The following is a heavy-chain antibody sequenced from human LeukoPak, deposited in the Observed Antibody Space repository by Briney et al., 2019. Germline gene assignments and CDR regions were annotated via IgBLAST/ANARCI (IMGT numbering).Heavy chain of an antibody. D-gene: IGHD4-17*01. CDR2: IYYSGST. CDR3: ARLDYGDLYYYYMDV. V-gene: IGHV4-59*01. Sequence: SETLSLTCTVSGGSISRYYWSWVRQPPGKGLEWIGYIYYSGSTNYNPSLKSRVTISVDTSKNQFSLKLSSVTAADTAVYYCARLDYGDLYYYYMDVWGKGTTVTVSS. CDR1: GGSISRYY. J-gene: IGHJ6*03.